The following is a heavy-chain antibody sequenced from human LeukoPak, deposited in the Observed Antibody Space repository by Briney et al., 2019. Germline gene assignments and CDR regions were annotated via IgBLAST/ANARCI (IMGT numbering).Heavy chain of an antibody. CDR1: GLTFSSYV. CDR2: ISRNGGRT. D-gene: IGHD2-8*01. CDR3: ARSKRYCTNGICYTNGGFDH. Sequence: GGSLRLSCAACGLTFSSYVMHGVRQAPGKGLEYVSAISRNGGRTYYPNSVKGRFTISRDNSKNTLYLQMGSLRAEDMAIYYCARSKRYCTNGICYTNGGFDHWGQGTLVTVSS. V-gene: IGHV3-64*01. J-gene: IGHJ4*02.